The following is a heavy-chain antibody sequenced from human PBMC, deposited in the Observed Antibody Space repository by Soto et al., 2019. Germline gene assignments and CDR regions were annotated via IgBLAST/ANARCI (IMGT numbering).Heavy chain of an antibody. J-gene: IGHJ4*02. CDR3: ARSDTLTGYFDY. CDR1: GYSFTSYW. D-gene: IGHD3-9*01. Sequence: RGESLKISCKASGYSFTSYWIGWVRQMPGKGLVWMGIISPGDSDTRYSPSFQGQVTISADKSINTAYLQWSSLEASDTAMYYCARSDTLTGYFDYWGQGTLVTVSS. V-gene: IGHV5-51*01. CDR2: ISPGDSDT.